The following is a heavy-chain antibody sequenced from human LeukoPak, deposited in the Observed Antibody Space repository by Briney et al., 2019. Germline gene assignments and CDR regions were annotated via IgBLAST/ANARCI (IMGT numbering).Heavy chain of an antibody. CDR1: GGSISSSSYY. D-gene: IGHD3-22*01. CDR2: IYYSGST. Sequence: SETLSLTCTVSGGSISSSSYYWGWIRQPPGKGLEWIGSIYYSGSTYYNPSLKSRVTISVDTSKNQFSLKLSSVTAADTAVYYCARVSHDVNYYDSSGYIDYWGQGTLVTVSS. V-gene: IGHV4-39*07. J-gene: IGHJ4*02. CDR3: ARVSHDVNYYDSSGYIDY.